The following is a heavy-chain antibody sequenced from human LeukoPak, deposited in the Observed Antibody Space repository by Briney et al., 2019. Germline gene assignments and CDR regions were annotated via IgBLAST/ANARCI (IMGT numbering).Heavy chain of an antibody. J-gene: IGHJ5*02. V-gene: IGHV4-4*07. CDR3: AREPYGDWYNWFDP. D-gene: IGHD4-17*01. CDR2: IYTSGST. Sequence: SETLSLTCTVSGGSISSYYWSWIRQPAGKGLEWIGRIYTSGSTNYNPSLKSRVTMSVGTSKNQFSLKLSSVTAADTAVYYCAREPYGDWYNWFDPWGQGTLVTVSS. CDR1: GGSISSYY.